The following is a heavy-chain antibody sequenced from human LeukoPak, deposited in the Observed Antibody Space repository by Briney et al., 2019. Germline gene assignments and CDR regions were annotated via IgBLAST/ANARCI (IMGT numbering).Heavy chain of an antibody. D-gene: IGHD3-3*01. J-gene: IGHJ4*02. CDR1: GFTFSSYA. CDR3: AKGLGFLEWLPTPIDY. V-gene: IGHV3-23*01. Sequence: GGSLRLSCAASGFTFSSYAMSWVRQAPGKGLEWVSAISGSGGSTYYADSVKGRFTISRDNSKNTLYLQMNSLRAEDTAVYYCAKGLGFLEWLPTPIDYWGQGTLVTVSS. CDR2: ISGSGGST.